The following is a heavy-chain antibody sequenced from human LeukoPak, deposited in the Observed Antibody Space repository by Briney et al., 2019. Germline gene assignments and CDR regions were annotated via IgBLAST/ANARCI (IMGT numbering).Heavy chain of an antibody. CDR2: ITSRGTDT. CDR3: ARDGCSGGSCYGIDY. Sequence: PGGSLRLSCAASGFSFSSYAMHWVRQAPGKGLEYVSGITSRGTDTSYANSVKGRFTISRDNSKNTLYLQMNSLRAEDTAVYYCARDGCSGGSCYGIDYWGQGTLVTVSS. V-gene: IGHV3-64*01. D-gene: IGHD2-15*01. CDR1: GFSFSSYA. J-gene: IGHJ4*02.